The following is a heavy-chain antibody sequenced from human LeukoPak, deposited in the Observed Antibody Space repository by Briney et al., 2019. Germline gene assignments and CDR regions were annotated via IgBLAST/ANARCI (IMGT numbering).Heavy chain of an antibody. D-gene: IGHD6-13*01. Sequence: PGGSLRLSCAASGFTFSDYYMSWIRQAPGKGLEWVSYISSSGSTIYYADSVKGRFTISRDNAKNSLYLQMNSLRAEDTAVYYCTRPPGSGIAAASDYWGQGTLVTVSS. J-gene: IGHJ4*02. V-gene: IGHV3-11*01. CDR2: ISSSGSTI. CDR3: TRPPGSGIAAASDY. CDR1: GFTFSDYY.